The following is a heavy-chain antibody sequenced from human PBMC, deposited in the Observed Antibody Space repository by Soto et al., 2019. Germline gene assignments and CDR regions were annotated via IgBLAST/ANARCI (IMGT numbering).Heavy chain of an antibody. CDR1: GYTLTELS. CDR2: FDPEDGET. CDR3: ATAPYSGSYYGMDV. J-gene: IGHJ6*02. V-gene: IGHV1-24*01. D-gene: IGHD1-26*01. Sequence: ASVKVSCKVSGYTLTELSMHWVRQAPGKGLEWMGGFDPEDGETIYAQKFQGRVTMTEDTSTDTAYMELSSLRSENTAVYYCATAPYSGSYYGMDVGGQGTTVTVS.